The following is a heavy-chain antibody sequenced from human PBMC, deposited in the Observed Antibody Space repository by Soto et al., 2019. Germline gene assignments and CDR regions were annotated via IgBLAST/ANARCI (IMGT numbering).Heavy chain of an antibody. V-gene: IGHV4-30-4*08. Sequence: PSETLSLTCTVSGDSISSATHYWNWIRQHPGKGLEWIGYVSSSGNSYYSPSLKSRVFMSVDTSKNLFSLRLRSLTAADTAVYFCARVKATLYRHYYFDYWGQGTPVTVSS. CDR2: VSSSGNS. D-gene: IGHD5-12*01. CDR1: GDSISSATHY. CDR3: ARVKATLYRHYYFDY. J-gene: IGHJ4*02.